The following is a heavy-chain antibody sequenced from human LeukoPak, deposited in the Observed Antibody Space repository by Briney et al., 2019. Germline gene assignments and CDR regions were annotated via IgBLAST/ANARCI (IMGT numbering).Heavy chain of an antibody. Sequence: GGSLRLFCAASGLTFSSHWMHWVRQAPGKGLEWVSVIYSGGNTYYADSAKGRFTISRDNSKNTLYLQMNSLRAEDTAVYYCARAVSSGYDPFDYWGQGTLVTVSS. J-gene: IGHJ4*02. V-gene: IGHV3-53*01. CDR1: GLTFSSHW. CDR2: IYSGGNT. D-gene: IGHD3-22*01. CDR3: ARAVSSGYDPFDY.